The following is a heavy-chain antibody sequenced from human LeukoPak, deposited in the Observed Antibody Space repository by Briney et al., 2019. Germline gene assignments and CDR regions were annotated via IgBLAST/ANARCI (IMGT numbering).Heavy chain of an antibody. CDR1: GGSITSYY. Sequence: PSETLSLTCTVSGGSITSYYYTWIQQPPGKGLEWIGYIYYSGNTNYNPSLKSRVTMSLDMSKNQFSLRLTSVTAADTAVYYCAREDSGTSIDYWGQGTLVTVSS. D-gene: IGHD1-26*01. CDR2: IYYSGNT. CDR3: AREDSGTSIDY. V-gene: IGHV4-59*01. J-gene: IGHJ4*01.